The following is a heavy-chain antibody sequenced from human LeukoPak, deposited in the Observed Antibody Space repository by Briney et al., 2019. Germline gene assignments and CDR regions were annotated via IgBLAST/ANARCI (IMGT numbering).Heavy chain of an antibody. CDR2: IKQDGSEK. V-gene: IGHV3-7*01. J-gene: IGHJ4*02. Sequence: PGRSLRLSCAPSGFTFSSYWMSWVRQAPGKGLEWVANIKQDGSEKYYVDSVKGRFTISRDNAKNSLYLQMNSLRAEDTAVYYCAREGARYYFDYWGQGTLVTASS. CDR3: AREGARYYFDY. CDR1: GFTFSSYW. D-gene: IGHD4/OR15-4a*01.